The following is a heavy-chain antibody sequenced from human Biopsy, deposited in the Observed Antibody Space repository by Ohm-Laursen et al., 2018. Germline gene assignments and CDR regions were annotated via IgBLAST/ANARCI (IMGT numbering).Heavy chain of an antibody. D-gene: IGHD1-26*01. J-gene: IGHJ4*02. Sequence: SSVKVSCKASGGTFTNYSISWVRQAPGQGLEWMGGIIPIFGTANYAQKFQGRVTITTDESTSTAYMELSSLRSDDAAVYYCARDALGGGRYWFFYWGQGSLVTVSS. V-gene: IGHV1-69*05. CDR3: ARDALGGGRYWFFY. CDR1: GGTFTNYS. CDR2: IIPIFGTA.